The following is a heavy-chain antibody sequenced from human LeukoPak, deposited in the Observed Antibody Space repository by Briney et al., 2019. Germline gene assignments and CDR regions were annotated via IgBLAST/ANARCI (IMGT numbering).Heavy chain of an antibody. D-gene: IGHD5-24*01. CDR2: IKQDGSEI. CDR1: GFTFSSYW. Sequence: GGSLRLSCAASGFTFSSYWMSWVRQAPGKGLEWVANIKQDGSEIYYVDSVKGRFTISRDNAKNSLYLQMNSLRAEDSAMYYCARRDGYSIFQHWGQGTLVTVSS. V-gene: IGHV3-7*03. J-gene: IGHJ1*01. CDR3: ARRDGYSIFQH.